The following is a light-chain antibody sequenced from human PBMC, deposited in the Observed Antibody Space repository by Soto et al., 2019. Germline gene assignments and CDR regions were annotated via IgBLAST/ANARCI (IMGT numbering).Light chain of an antibody. V-gene: IGKV1-33*01. CDR3: QQYDNLPTA. CDR2: DAS. CDR1: QDISTY. Sequence: DIQMTQSPSSLSASVGDRVTITCQASQDISTYLNWYQQKPGKAPKLLIYDASNLETGVPSRFSGSGSGTDCTFTIISLQHEDIATYYCQQYDNLPTAFGGGTKVEIK. J-gene: IGKJ4*01.